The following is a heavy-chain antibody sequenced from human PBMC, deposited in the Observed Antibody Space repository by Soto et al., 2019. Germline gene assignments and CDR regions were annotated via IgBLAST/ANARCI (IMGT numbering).Heavy chain of an antibody. J-gene: IGHJ4*02. Sequence: SETLSLTCTVSGGSISSGDYYWSWIRQPPGKGLEWIGYIYYSGSTYYNPSLKSRVTISVDTSKNQFSLKLSSVTAADTAVYYCARTYTSYSSSYTRWPYYFDYWGQGTLVTVSS. D-gene: IGHD6-6*01. CDR2: IYYSGST. CDR3: ARTYTSYSSSYTRWPYYFDY. CDR1: GGSISSGDYY. V-gene: IGHV4-30-4*01.